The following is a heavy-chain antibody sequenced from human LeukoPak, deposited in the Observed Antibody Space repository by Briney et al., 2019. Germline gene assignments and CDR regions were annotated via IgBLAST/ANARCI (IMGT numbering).Heavy chain of an antibody. CDR3: AKDAAAARLNLFDY. Sequence: PGGSLRLSCAASGFTFDDYAMHWVRQAPGKGLEWVSGISWNSGSIGYADSVKGRFTISRDNAKNSLYLQMNSLRAEDTALYYCAKDAAAARLNLFDYWGQGTLVTVSS. V-gene: IGHV3-9*01. D-gene: IGHD6-13*01. CDR2: ISWNSGSI. J-gene: IGHJ4*02. CDR1: GFTFDDYA.